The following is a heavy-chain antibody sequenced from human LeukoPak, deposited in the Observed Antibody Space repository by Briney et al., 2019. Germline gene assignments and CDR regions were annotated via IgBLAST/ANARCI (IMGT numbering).Heavy chain of an antibody. D-gene: IGHD6-19*01. J-gene: IGHJ4*02. CDR3: ARAGQWLVRYFDY. CDR2: IIPILGIA. Sequence: ASVKVSCKASGYTFTSYDINWVRQAPGQGLEWMGRIIPILGIANYAQKFQGRVTITADKSTSTAYMELSSLRSEDTAVYYCARAGQWLVRYFDYWGQGTLVTVSS. V-gene: IGHV1-69*04. CDR1: GYTFTSYD.